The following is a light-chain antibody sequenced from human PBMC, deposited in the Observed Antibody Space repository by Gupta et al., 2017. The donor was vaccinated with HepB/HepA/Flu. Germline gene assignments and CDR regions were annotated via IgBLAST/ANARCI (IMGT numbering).Light chain of an antibody. J-gene: IGKJ5*01. CDR1: QSISSNY. CDR3: QQYDKSPPIT. CDR2: GVS. Sequence: EIVLTQSPGTLSLSPGERATLSCRASQSISSNYLAWYQQKPGQAPRLLIYGVSRRATGIPDRFSGSGSGTDFTLTITRLKPEDFAVYYCQQYDKSPPITFGQGTRLEIK. V-gene: IGKV3-20*01.